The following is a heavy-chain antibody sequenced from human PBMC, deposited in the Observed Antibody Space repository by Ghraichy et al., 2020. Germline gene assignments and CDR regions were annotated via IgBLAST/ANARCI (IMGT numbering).Heavy chain of an antibody. Sequence: LSLTCAASGFTFSDYYMSWIRQAPGKGLEWISYISSSGLTIYSADSVKGRFTISRDNAQKSLYLQMNSLRAEDTAVYYCARVLCGSTCCYSDSYYYGLDVWGQGTTVTVSS. CDR2: ISSSGLTI. J-gene: IGHJ6*02. CDR3: ARVLCGSTCCYSDSYYYGLDV. CDR1: GFTFSDYY. D-gene: IGHD2-2*02. V-gene: IGHV3-11*01.